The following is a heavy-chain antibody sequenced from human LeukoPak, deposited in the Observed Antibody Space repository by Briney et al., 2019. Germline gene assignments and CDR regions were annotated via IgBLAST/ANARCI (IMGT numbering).Heavy chain of an antibody. J-gene: IGHJ4*02. D-gene: IGHD1-26*01. V-gene: IGHV1-2*02. Sequence: GASVKVSCKTSGYTFTSYYIHWARQAPGQGLDYMGWINPDNGGTNYAQNFQGRVIMTRDTSISTAYMQLSRLTSDDTAVYYCARSPSGELDYWGRGTLVSVSS. CDR1: GYTFTSYY. CDR2: INPDNGGT. CDR3: ARSPSGELDY.